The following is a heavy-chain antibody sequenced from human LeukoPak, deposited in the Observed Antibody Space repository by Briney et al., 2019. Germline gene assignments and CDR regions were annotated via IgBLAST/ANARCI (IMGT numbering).Heavy chain of an antibody. CDR2: INPSGGST. V-gene: IGHV1-46*01. Sequence: ASVKVSCKASGYTFTSYYMHWVRQAPGQGLEWMGIINPSGGSTSNPQKFQGRVTMTRDTSTSTVYMELSSLRSEDTAVYYCARAHRKRSGGSCYSFDYWGQGTLVTVSS. D-gene: IGHD2-15*01. J-gene: IGHJ4*02. CDR1: GYTFTSYY. CDR3: ARAHRKRSGGSCYSFDY.